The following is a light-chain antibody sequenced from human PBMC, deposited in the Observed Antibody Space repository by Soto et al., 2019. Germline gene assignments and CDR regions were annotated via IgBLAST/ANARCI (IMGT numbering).Light chain of an antibody. CDR1: SSDVGGYNY. Sequence: QSALTQPPSVSGSPGQSVTISCTGTSSDVGGYNYVSWYQQHPGKAPKLMIYDVSKRPSGVPDRFSGSKSGNTASLTISGHQAEDEADYYCCSYAGNYILVFGGGTKLTVL. CDR3: CSYAGNYILV. J-gene: IGLJ2*01. V-gene: IGLV2-11*01. CDR2: DVS.